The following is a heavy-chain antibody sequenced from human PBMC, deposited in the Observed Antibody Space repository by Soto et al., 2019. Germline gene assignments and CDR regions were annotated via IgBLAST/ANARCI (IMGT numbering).Heavy chain of an antibody. CDR2: KPYTGSP. CDR1: VDSVSRGSYH. V-gene: IGHV4-61*01. Sequence: SETLSLTCIVSVDSVSRGSYHWIWIRHPPGKGLEWIGFKPYTGSPDYNPSLKSRVVISIDRSKNQFSLKLSSVTATDTAVYFCAKVGWGGDSWGQGTLVTVSS. J-gene: IGHJ4*02. D-gene: IGHD7-27*01. CDR3: AKVGWGGDS.